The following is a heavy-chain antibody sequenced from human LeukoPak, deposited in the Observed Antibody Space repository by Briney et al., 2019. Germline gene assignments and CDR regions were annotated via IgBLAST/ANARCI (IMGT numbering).Heavy chain of an antibody. CDR3: ASRSSIWSGYQDTLYYFDS. J-gene: IGHJ4*02. V-gene: IGHV4-59*01. Sequence: SEALSLTCTVSGGSISSYYWSWIRQPPGKRLEWIGHIYYSGSTNYNPSLKSRVTISVDTSKNQFSLKLSSVTAADTAVYYCASRSSIWSGYQDTLYYFDSWGQGTLVTVSS. CDR1: GGSISSYY. CDR2: IYYSGST. D-gene: IGHD3-3*01.